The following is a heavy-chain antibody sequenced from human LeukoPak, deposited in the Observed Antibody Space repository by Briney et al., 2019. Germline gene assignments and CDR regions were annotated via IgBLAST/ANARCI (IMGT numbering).Heavy chain of an antibody. D-gene: IGHD6-13*01. CDR2: IYTSGST. V-gene: IGHV4-4*09. CDR3: ARRQAAASEEFDY. Sequence: SETLSLTCTVSGGSISSYYWSWIRQPPGKGLEWIGYIYTSGSTNYNPSLKSRVTISVDTSKNQFSLKLSSVTAADTAVYYCARRQAAASEEFDYWGQGTLVTVSS. J-gene: IGHJ4*02. CDR1: GGSISSYY.